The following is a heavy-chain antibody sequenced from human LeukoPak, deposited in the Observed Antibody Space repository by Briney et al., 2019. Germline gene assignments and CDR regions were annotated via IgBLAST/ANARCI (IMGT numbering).Heavy chain of an antibody. CDR1: GFTFSSYA. CDR3: ARDRMFDY. CDR2: ISYDGSNK. J-gene: IGHJ4*02. V-gene: IGHV3-30-3*01. Sequence: GGSLRLSCAASGFTFSSYAMHWVRQAPGKGLEWVAVISYDGSNKYYADSVKGRFTISRDNSKNALYLQMNSLRAEDTAVYYCARDRMFDYWGQGTLVTVSS.